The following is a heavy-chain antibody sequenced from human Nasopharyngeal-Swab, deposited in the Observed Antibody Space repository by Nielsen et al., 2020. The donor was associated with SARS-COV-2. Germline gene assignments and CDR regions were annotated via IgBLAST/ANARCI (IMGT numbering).Heavy chain of an antibody. V-gene: IGHV3-74*01. Sequence: GESLKISCAASGFTSSSYWMHWVRQAPGKGLVWVSRINSDGSSTTYADSVKGRFTISRDNTKNTLYLQMNSPRAEDTAVYYCARGGSSAYTWFDPWGQGTLVTVSS. CDR3: ARGGSSAYTWFDP. J-gene: IGHJ5*02. CDR2: INSDGSST. D-gene: IGHD6-6*01. CDR1: GFTSSSYW.